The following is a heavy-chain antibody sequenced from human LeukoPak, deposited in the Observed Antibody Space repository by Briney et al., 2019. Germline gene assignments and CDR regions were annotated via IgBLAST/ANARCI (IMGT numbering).Heavy chain of an antibody. CDR3: TTVGLSGYYDSRGYYYFDY. V-gene: IGHV3-15*01. CDR1: VFTFSNAW. Sequence: GGSLRLSCAASVFTFSNAWMSWVRQAPGKGLEGIGRIKKKSDGGTTDYAAPMKGRFTISRDDSKNTLYLQMNSLTTEDTAVYYCTTVGLSGYYDSRGYYYFDYWGQGTLVTVSS. J-gene: IGHJ4*02. D-gene: IGHD3-22*01. CDR2: IKKKSDGGTT.